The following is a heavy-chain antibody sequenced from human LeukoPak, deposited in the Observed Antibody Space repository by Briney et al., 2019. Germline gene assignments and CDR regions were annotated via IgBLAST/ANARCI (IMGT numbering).Heavy chain of an antibody. J-gene: IGHJ3*02. V-gene: IGHV4-38-2*02. D-gene: IGHD3-22*01. CDR2: IYHSGST. CDR1: GYSISSGYY. CDR3: ARDPPGPAYYYDQIEDAFDI. Sequence: KPSETPSLTCTVSGYSISSGYYWGWIRQPPGKGLEWIGSIYHSGSTYYNPSLKSRVTISVDTSKNQFSLKLSSVTAADTAVYYCARDPPGPAYYYDQIEDAFDIWGQGTMVTVSS.